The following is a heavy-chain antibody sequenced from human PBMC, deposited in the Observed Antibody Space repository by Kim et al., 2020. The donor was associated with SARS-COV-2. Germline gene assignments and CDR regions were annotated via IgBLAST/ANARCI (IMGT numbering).Heavy chain of an antibody. V-gene: IGHV4-61*10. J-gene: IGHJ1*01. CDR3: VSGGEARRLRV. D-gene: IGHD3-16*01. Sequence: SETLSLSCAVSGADVSNELYYWSWVRQPAGKALEWLGRIQYGVATKYNPSVKNRITISIDRSTNRFFLKLASATVADSATYFCVSGGEARRLRVWGQGTLVVVSS. CDR1: GADVSNELYY. CDR2: IQYGVAT.